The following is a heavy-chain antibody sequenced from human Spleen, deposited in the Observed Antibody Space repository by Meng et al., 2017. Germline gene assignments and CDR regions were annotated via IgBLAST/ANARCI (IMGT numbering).Heavy chain of an antibody. D-gene: IGHD3-10*01. CDR1: GFTFATSA. CDR3: AKEFGDLYRSFDY. J-gene: IGHJ4*02. CDR2: ISGSGRST. V-gene: IGHV3-23*01. Sequence: GESLKISCTASGFTFATSAMTWVRQAPGKGLEWVSVISGSGRSTYYADSVKGRFTISRDNSKNTLYLQMNSLRAEDTAVYYCAKEFGDLYRSFDYWGQGTLVTVSS.